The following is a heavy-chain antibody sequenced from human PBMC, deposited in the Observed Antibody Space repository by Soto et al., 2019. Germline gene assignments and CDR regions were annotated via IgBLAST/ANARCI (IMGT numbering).Heavy chain of an antibody. Sequence: GGSLRLSCAASGFTFSSYAMSWVRQGPGKGLEWVTLISGSGGVTDYADSVKGRFTVSRDNSKNTMYWELNSLTAGDTAIYYCAKIHSGSSEDAFDVWGQGTVVTVSS. CDR2: ISGSGGVT. J-gene: IGHJ3*01. D-gene: IGHD6-19*01. CDR1: GFTFSSYA. V-gene: IGHV3-23*01. CDR3: AKIHSGSSEDAFDV.